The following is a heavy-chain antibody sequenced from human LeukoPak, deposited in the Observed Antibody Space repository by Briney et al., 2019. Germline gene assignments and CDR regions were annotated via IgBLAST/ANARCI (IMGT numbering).Heavy chain of an antibody. Sequence: GGSLRLSRAASGFTFSSYSMNWVRQAPGKGLEWVSSISSSSSYIYYADSVKGRFTISRDNAKNSLYLQMNSLRAEDTAVYYCARDMDSSSSIDPWGQGTLVTVSS. CDR1: GFTFSSYS. D-gene: IGHD6-13*01. V-gene: IGHV3-21*01. J-gene: IGHJ5*02. CDR2: ISSSSSYI. CDR3: ARDMDSSSSIDP.